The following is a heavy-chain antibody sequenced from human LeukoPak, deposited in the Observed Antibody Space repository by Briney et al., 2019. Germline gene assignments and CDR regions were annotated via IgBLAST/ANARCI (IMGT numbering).Heavy chain of an antibody. V-gene: IGHV3-9*01. J-gene: IGHJ4*02. CDR3: VRVRGYSYGYFDY. CDR2: ISWNGGDM. D-gene: IGHD5-18*01. Sequence: GGSLRLSCAAFGFTFDDHAMHWVRQAPGQGLEWVSGISWNGGDMDYADSVKGRFIISRDNARNSLYLQMNSLRTEDTALYYCVRVRGYSYGYFDYWGQGSLVTVSS. CDR1: GFTFDDHA.